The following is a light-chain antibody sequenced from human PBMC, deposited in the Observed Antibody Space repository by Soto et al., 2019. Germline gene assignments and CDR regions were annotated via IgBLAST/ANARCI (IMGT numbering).Light chain of an antibody. CDR3: SSYTSSSTFV. Sequence: QSVLTQPASVSGSPGQSITISCTGSSSDVGGYNYVSWYQQHPGKAPKLMIYHVNSRPSGTSDRFSGSKSGNTASLTISGLQAEDEADYYCSSYTSSSTFVFGTGTKVTV. J-gene: IGLJ1*01. V-gene: IGLV2-14*01. CDR1: SSDVGGYNY. CDR2: HVN.